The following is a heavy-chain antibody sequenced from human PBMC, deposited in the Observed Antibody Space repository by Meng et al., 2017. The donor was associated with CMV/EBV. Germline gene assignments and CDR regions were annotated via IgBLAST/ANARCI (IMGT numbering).Heavy chain of an antibody. D-gene: IGHD3-3*01. CDR3: AKDVRDFWSGYQYNYYGMDV. Sequence: GGSLRLSCAASRFTFSSYGMHWVRQAPGKGLEWVAVIWYDGSNKYYADSVKGRFTISRDNSKNTLYLQMNSLRAEETAVYYCAKDVRDFWSGYQYNYYGMDVWGQGTTVTVSS. CDR2: IWYDGSNK. CDR1: RFTFSSYG. J-gene: IGHJ6*02. V-gene: IGHV3-33*06.